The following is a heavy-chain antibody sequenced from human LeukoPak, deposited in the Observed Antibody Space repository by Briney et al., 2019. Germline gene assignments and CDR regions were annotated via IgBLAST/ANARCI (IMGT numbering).Heavy chain of an antibody. CDR3: ARNRDGYNSFDY. V-gene: IGHV4-30-4*01. CDR2: IYYSGSS. Sequence: SETLSLTCTVSGGSISSGDYYWSWIRQPPGKGLEWIGYIYYSGSSYYNPSLRSRVTISVDTSKNHFSLKLSSVTAADTAVYYCARNRDGYNSFDYWGQGTLVTVSS. J-gene: IGHJ4*02. CDR1: GGSISSGDYY. D-gene: IGHD5-24*01.